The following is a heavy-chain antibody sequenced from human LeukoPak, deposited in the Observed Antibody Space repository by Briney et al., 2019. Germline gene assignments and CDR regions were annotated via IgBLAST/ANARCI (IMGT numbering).Heavy chain of an antibody. CDR1: GGTFSSYA. Sequence: SVTVSCKASGGTFSSYAISWVRQAPGQGLEWMGGIIPIFGTANYAQKFQGRVTITTDEATSTAYMELSSLRSEDTAVYYCARGAIVVVPAAINYDAFDIWGQGTMVTVSS. J-gene: IGHJ3*02. CDR2: IIPIFGTA. D-gene: IGHD2-2*01. V-gene: IGHV1-69*05. CDR3: ARGAIVVVPAAINYDAFDI.